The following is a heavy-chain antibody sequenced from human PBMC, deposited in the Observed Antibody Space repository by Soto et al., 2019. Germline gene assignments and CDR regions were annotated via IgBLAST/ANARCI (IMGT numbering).Heavy chain of an antibody. J-gene: IGHJ4*02. V-gene: IGHV3-64*01. CDR3: ARQWLDSYSFDY. CDR2: ISSNGGST. Sequence: EVQLVESGGGLVQPGGSLRLSCAASGFTFTSYAMHWVRQAPGKGLEYVSAISSNGGSTYYANSVKGRFTISRDNSKNTLYLQMGSLIAEDMAVYYCARQWLDSYSFDYWGQGTLVTVSS. D-gene: IGHD6-19*01. CDR1: GFTFTSYA.